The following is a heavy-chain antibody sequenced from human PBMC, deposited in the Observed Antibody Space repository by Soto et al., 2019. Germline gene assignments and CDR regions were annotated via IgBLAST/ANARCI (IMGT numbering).Heavy chain of an antibody. D-gene: IGHD1-26*01. CDR3: ARMVGATLVDF. CDR1: GASISSTTSGNW. V-gene: IGHV4-4*02. Sequence: QVQLQESGPGLVGASGTLSLTCAVSGASISSTTSGNWWSWVRQPPGKGLEWIGEIYHSGSTNYNPSLKSRVTMSVGKSKDQFSLKLTSVTAADTAVYYCARMVGATLVDFWGQGTLVTVSS. J-gene: IGHJ4*02. CDR2: IYHSGST.